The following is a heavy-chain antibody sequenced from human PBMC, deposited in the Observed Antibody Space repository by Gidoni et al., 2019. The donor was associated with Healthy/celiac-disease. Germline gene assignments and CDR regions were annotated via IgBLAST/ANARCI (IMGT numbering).Heavy chain of an antibody. J-gene: IGHJ4*02. D-gene: IGHD2-21*02. V-gene: IGHV3-48*02. CDR1: GFTFSSYS. Sequence: EVQLVESGGGLVQPGGSLRLSCAASGFTFSSYSMNWVRQAPGKGLEWVSYISSSSSTIYYADSVKGRFTISRDNAKNSLYLQMNSLRDEDTAVYYCARLPCGGGDCYSAFWFDYWGQGTLVTVSS. CDR3: ARLPCGGGDCYSAFWFDY. CDR2: ISSSSSTI.